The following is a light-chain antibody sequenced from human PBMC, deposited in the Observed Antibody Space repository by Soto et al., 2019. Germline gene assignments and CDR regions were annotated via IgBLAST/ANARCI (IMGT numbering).Light chain of an antibody. J-gene: IGLJ2*01. CDR2: DNI. Sequence: QSVLTQPPSVSGAPGQRVTISCTGSSSNIGAGFDVHWYQQLPGTAPKLLIYDNINRPSGVPDRFSGSKSGTSASLAITRLQAEDEADYYCQSYDSSLSGSLFGGGTKLTVL. CDR3: QSYDSSLSGSL. V-gene: IGLV1-40*01. CDR1: SSNIGAGFD.